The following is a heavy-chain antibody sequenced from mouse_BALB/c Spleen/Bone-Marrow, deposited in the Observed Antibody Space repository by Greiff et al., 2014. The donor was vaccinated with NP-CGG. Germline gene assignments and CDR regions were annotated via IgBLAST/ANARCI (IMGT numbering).Heavy chain of an antibody. CDR1: SYTFSSYR. J-gene: IGHJ3*01. CDR2: ILPGSGTT. D-gene: IGHD2-3*01. Sequence: VQLQQSGAELMKPGASVKISCKATSYTFSSYRIEWVNQRPGHGLEWIGEILPGSGTTHYNEKFKDKATFTADTSSNTAYMQLSSLTSEDSAVYYCARGGYDTSIFAYWGQGTLVTVSA. V-gene: IGHV1-9*01. CDR3: ARGGYDTSIFAY.